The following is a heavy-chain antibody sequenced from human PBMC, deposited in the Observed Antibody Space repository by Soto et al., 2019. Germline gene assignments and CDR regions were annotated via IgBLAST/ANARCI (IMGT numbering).Heavy chain of an antibody. J-gene: IGHJ4*02. Sequence: PSETLSLTCTVSGGSISSSRCHWGWIRQPPGKGLEWIASIKYSGTTFYNPSLKSRVTLSVDTSKNQFALKLSSVTAAETAVYYCARLGAFFQALDSWGQGTLVTVSS. D-gene: IGHD3-16*01. CDR3: ARLGAFFQALDS. CDR1: GGSISSSRCH. V-gene: IGHV4-39*01. CDR2: IKYSGTT.